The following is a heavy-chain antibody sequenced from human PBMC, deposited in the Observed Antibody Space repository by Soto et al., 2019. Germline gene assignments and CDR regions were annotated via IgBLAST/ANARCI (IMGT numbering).Heavy chain of an antibody. CDR2: ISYDGSNK. J-gene: IGHJ6*02. Sequence: GGSLRLSCAASGFTFSSYAMHWVRQAPGKGLEWVAVISYDGSNKYYADSVKGRFTISRDNSKNTLYLQMNSLRAEDTAVYYCARDRGIAVAYYYYYGMDVWGQGTTVTVSS. D-gene: IGHD6-19*01. V-gene: IGHV3-30-3*01. CDR3: ARDRGIAVAYYYYYGMDV. CDR1: GFTFSSYA.